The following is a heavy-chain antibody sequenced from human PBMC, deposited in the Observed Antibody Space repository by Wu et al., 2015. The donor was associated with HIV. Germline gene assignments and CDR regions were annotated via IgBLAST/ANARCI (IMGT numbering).Heavy chain of an antibody. CDR3: ANGSVFGSALYYYYYGMDV. CDR1: GGTFSSYA. V-gene: IGHV1-69*05. D-gene: IGHD3-3*01. CDR2: IIPIFGTA. J-gene: IGHJ6*02. Sequence: QVQLVQSGAEVKKPGSSVKVSCKASGGTFSSYAISWVRQAPGQGLEWMGGIIPIFGTANYAQKFQGRVTITTDESTSTAYMELSSLRSEDTAVYYCANGSVFGSALYYYYYGMDVWGQGTTVTVSS.